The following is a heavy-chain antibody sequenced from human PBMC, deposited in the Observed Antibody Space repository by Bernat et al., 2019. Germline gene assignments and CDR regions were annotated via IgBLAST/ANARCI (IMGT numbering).Heavy chain of an antibody. Sequence: QVQLVQSGSELKKPGASVKVSCKASGYTFTTYAINWVRQAPGQGLEWMGWINTNTGNPTYAQCFTGRFVFSLDNSVSTAYLQISNLKADDTTVYYCAGPFWGGPKCDSHEIDYWGQGTLVTVSS. J-gene: IGHJ4*02. CDR1: GYTFTTYA. CDR2: INTNTGNP. D-gene: IGHD3-3*01. CDR3: AGPFWGGPKCDSHEIDY. V-gene: IGHV7-4-1*02.